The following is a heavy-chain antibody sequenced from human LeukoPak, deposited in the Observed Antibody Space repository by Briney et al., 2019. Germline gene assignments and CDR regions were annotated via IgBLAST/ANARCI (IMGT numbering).Heavy chain of an antibody. CDR3: ARDPQRGYDFWNGYSSFDY. CDR2: ISAYNGNT. J-gene: IGHJ4*02. V-gene: IGHV1-18*01. D-gene: IGHD3-3*01. Sequence: VASVKVSCKASGYTFTSYGISWVRQAPGQGLEWMGWISAYNGNTNYAQKLQGRVTMTTDTSTSTAYMELRSLRPDDTAVYYCARDPQRGYDFWNGYSSFDYWGQGTLVTVSS. CDR1: GYTFTSYG.